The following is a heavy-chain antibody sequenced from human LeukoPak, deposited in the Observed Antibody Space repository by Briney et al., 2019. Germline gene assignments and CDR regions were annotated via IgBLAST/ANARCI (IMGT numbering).Heavy chain of an antibody. CDR2: IYENDEK. CDR1: GFSFSSGGVG. CDR3: AHRLRGVASDM. V-gene: IGHV2-5*01. D-gene: IGHD2-15*01. Sequence: SGPTLVNPTQPLTLTCTFSGFSFSSGGVGVGWIRQPPGGALEWLGVIYENDEKLYSSSRQNTLSIIKDPPKNQVVLTMANMDRVDTATYYCAHRLRGVASDMWGQGTMVSVPS. J-gene: IGHJ3*02.